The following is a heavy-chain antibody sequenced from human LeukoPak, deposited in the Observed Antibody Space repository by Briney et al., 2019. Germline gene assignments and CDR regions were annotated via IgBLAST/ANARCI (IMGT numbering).Heavy chain of an antibody. CDR3: ARDPVDPRIAARRRENWFDP. D-gene: IGHD6-6*01. V-gene: IGHV4-4*07. J-gene: IGHJ5*02. Sequence: SETLSLTCTVSGGSISSYYWSWIRQPAGKGLEWIGRIYTSGSTNYNPSLKSRVTMSVDTSKNQFSLKLSSVTAADTAVYYCARDPVDPRIAARRRENWFDPWGQGTLVTVSS. CDR1: GGSISSYY. CDR2: IYTSGST.